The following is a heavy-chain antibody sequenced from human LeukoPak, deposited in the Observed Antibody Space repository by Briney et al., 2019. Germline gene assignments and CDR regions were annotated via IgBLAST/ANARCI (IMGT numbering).Heavy chain of an antibody. CDR1: GFTFCNAW. CDR3: TTDWAYDILTGYYNDY. CDR2: IKSKTDGGTT. J-gene: IGHJ4*02. V-gene: IGHV3-15*01. Sequence: GGSLRLSCAASGFTFCNAWMSWVRQAPGKGLEWVGRIKSKTDGGTTDYAAPVKGRFTISRDDSKNTLYLQMNSLKTEDTAVYYCTTDWAYDILTGYYNDYWGQGTLVTVSS. D-gene: IGHD3-9*01.